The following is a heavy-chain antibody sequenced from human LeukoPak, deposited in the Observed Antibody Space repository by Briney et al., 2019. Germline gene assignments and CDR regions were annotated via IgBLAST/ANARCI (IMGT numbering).Heavy chain of an antibody. CDR3: ARGADDTAMVTYYYYGMDV. Sequence: SETLSLTCTVSGGSISSYYWSWIRQPPGKGLEWIGYIYYSGSTNYNPSLKSRVTISVDTSKNQFSLKLSSVTAADTAVYYCARGADDTAMVTYYYYGMDVWGQGTTVTVS. CDR1: GGSISSYY. D-gene: IGHD5-18*01. CDR2: IYYSGST. V-gene: IGHV4-59*01. J-gene: IGHJ6*02.